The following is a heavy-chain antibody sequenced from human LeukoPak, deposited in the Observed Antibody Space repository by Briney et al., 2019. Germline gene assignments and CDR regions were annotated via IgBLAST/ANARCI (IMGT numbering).Heavy chain of an antibody. J-gene: IGHJ4*02. CDR1: GFTFSSYA. D-gene: IGHD1-26*01. V-gene: IGHV3-30*04. Sequence: GGSLRLSCAASGFTFSSYAMHWVRQAPGKGLEWVAVISYDGSNKYYADSVKGRFTISRDNSENTLYLQMNSLRAEDTAVYYCARERSGSYYRFFDYWGQGTLVTVSS. CDR2: ISYDGSNK. CDR3: ARERSGSYYRFFDY.